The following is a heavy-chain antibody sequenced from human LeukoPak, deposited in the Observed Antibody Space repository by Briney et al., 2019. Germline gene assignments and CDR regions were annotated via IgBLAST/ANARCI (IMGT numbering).Heavy chain of an antibody. V-gene: IGHV1-69*06. D-gene: IGHD1-26*01. CDR1: GGTFGTYA. CDR2: IIPTFGTA. J-gene: IGHJ3*02. CDR3: AREISMVGTTSAFDI. Sequence: GASVKVSCKASGGTFGTYAIFWVRQAPGHGLEWMGGIIPTFGTANYAQNFQGRVTITADKSTSTGYMELSSLRSEDTALYYCAREISMVGTTSAFDIWGQGTMVTFSS.